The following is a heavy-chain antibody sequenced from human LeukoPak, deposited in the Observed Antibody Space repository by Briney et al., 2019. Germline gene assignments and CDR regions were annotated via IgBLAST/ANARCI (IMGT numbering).Heavy chain of an antibody. V-gene: IGHV4-39*01. CDR2: IYYSGST. Sequence: WETLSLTCTVSGGFISSSSYYWGWIRQPPGKGLEWIGSIYYSGSTYYNPSLKSRVTISVDTSKNQFSLKLSSVTAADTAVYYCARLIRGVAAAGDAFDIWGQGTMVTVSS. CDR1: GGFISSSSYY. J-gene: IGHJ3*02. D-gene: IGHD6-13*01. CDR3: ARLIRGVAAAGDAFDI.